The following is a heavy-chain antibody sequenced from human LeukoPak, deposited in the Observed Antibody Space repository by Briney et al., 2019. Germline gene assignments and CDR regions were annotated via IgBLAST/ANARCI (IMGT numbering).Heavy chain of an antibody. V-gene: IGHV3-74*01. CDR3: ATISRSVSYHFDY. J-gene: IGHJ4*02. D-gene: IGHD1-26*01. Sequence: GGSLRLSRAASGFTFSTYWMHWVRQAPGKELVWVSRINGDGSDTDYADSVKGRFTISRDNAKNTLYLQMNSLRAEDTFVYYCATISRSVSYHFDYWGQGTLVTVSS. CDR1: GFTFSTYW. CDR2: INGDGSDT.